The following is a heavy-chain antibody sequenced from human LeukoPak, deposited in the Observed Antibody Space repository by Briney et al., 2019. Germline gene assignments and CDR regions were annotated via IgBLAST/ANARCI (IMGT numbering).Heavy chain of an antibody. CDR2: ITSSGST. J-gene: IGHJ4*02. CDR3: AKDLYGDYDFDC. Sequence: GASLRLFSAASGFTFNNYAMNWVRQAPGKGLEWVSVITSSGSTYYADSVKGRFTISRDNSKNTLYLQMNSLRAEDTAIYYCAKDLYGDYDFDCWGRGTLVTVS. V-gene: IGHV3-23*01. D-gene: IGHD4-17*01. CDR1: GFTFNNYA.